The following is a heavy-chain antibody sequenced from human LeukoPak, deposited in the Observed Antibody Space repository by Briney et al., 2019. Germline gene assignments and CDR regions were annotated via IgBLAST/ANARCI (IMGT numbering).Heavy chain of an antibody. D-gene: IGHD6-19*01. CDR3: APSIAVAMDV. J-gene: IGHJ6*02. CDR1: GYTFTSYE. CDR2: MNPNSGNT. Sequence: GASVTVSCKASGYTFTSYELNWVRQATGKELEWMEWMNPNSGNTGYAQKFQGRVTMTRNTSISTAYMELSSLRSEDTAVYYCAPSIAVAMDVWGQGTTVTVSS. V-gene: IGHV1-8*01.